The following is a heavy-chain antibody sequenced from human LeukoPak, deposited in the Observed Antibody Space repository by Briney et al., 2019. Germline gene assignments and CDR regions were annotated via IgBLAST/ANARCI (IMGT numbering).Heavy chain of an antibody. Sequence: GASVKVSCKASGYTFTGYYMHWVRQAPGQGLEWMGWINPNSGGTNYAQKFQGRVTMTRDTSISTAYMELSRLRSDDTAVYYCARAPLDFYSGSFDYWGQGTLVTVSS. CDR1: GYTFTGYY. CDR2: INPNSGGT. V-gene: IGHV1-2*02. D-gene: IGHD1-26*01. CDR3: ARAPLDFYSGSFDY. J-gene: IGHJ4*02.